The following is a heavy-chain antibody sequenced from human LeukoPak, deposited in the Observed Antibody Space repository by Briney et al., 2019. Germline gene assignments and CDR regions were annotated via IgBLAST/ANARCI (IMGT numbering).Heavy chain of an antibody. CDR2: ISSSGSTI. V-gene: IGHV3-11*01. Sequence: GGSLRLSCAASGFTFSDYYTSWIRQAPGKGLEWVSYISSSGSTIYYADSVKGRFTISRDNAKNSLYLQMNSLRAEDTAVYYCARDGRDGSYGYVGPSWTHYYYYGMDVWGQGTTVTVSS. CDR3: ARDGRDGSYGYVGPSWTHYYYYGMDV. D-gene: IGHD5-18*01. J-gene: IGHJ6*02. CDR1: GFTFSDYY.